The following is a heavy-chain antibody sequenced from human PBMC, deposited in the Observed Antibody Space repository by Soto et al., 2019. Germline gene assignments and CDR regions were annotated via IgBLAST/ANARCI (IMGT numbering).Heavy chain of an antibody. CDR3: AQTLGSAVAGPGRFDL. Sequence: QVQLVQSGAEVKKPGSSVKVSCKASGGTFSRYAISWVRQAPGQGLEWMGGITPMSGTANYAQKFQGRVTISADESTSTVHMELRRLRSEDTAVHYCAQTLGSAVAGPGRFDLWGRGTLVIVSS. D-gene: IGHD6-19*01. CDR1: GGTFSRYA. V-gene: IGHV1-69*12. J-gene: IGHJ2*01. CDR2: ITPMSGTA.